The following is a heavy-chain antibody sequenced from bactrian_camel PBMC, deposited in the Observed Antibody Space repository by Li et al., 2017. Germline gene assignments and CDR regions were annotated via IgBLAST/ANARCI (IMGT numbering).Heavy chain of an antibody. CDR2: IDSDGAI. Sequence: HVQLVESGGGSVQAGGSLLLSCAASGNTYSTNCMGWFRQAPGKEREGVAVIDSDGAITYADSVKGRFTISRDNAKNTLYLQMNSLKTEDTAVYYCTTRGAHSDVGGYWGQGTQVTVS. CDR3: TTRGAHSDVGGY. J-gene: IGHJ4*01. D-gene: IGHD4*01. CDR1: GNTYSTNC. V-gene: IGHV3S53*01.